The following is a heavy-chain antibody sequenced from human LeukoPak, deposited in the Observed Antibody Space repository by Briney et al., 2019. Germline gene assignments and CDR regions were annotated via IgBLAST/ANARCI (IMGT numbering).Heavy chain of an antibody. CDR1: GGSFSSYY. CDR3: ARGIAARLSRAYYYDHYYMDV. CDR2: IDHSGGT. D-gene: IGHD6-6*01. J-gene: IGHJ6*03. V-gene: IGHV4-34*01. Sequence: SETLSLTCAVYGGSFSSYYWSWIRQPPGKGLEWIGEIDHSGGTKYNPSLKSRVTISVDTSKNQSSLKLTSVTAADTAVFYCARGIAARLSRAYYYDHYYMDVWGNGTTVTVSS.